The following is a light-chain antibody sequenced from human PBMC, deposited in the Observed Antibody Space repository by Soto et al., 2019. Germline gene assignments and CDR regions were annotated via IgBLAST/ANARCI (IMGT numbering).Light chain of an antibody. CDR3: QQYYGAPYT. CDR1: QSVLYSYNNQNY. Sequence: DIVMTQSPDFLAVSLGERATINCKSSQSVLYSYNNQNYIAWYQQKAGQPPKLLIYWASTRESGVPDRFSGSGSGTDFTLTISSLQAEDVAVYSCQQYYGAPYTFGQGTKLEIK. J-gene: IGKJ2*01. CDR2: WAS. V-gene: IGKV4-1*01.